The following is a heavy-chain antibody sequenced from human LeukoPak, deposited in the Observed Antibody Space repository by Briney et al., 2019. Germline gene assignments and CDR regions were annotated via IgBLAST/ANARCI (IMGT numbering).Heavy chain of an antibody. J-gene: IGHJ2*01. D-gene: IGHD1-26*01. CDR1: GGTFSSYA. CDR3: ARDSGTWDWYFDL. CDR2: IIPIFGTA. Sequence: SVKVSCKASGGTFSSYAISWVRQAPGQGLEGMGRIIPIFGTANYAQKFQGRVTITTDEYKSTAYMEVSRLRAEETAVYYCARDSGTWDWYFDLWGRGTLVTVSS. V-gene: IGHV1-69*05.